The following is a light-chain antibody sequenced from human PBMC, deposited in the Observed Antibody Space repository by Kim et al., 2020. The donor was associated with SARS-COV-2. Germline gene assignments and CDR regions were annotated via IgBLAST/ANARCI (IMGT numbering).Light chain of an antibody. CDR1: QDITEY. CDR2: DVS. Sequence: ASVGDLITITCQAIQDITEYLNWYQQKPGKTPKLLIYDVSNLERGVPSRFSGAGFGTNFTFTISSLHPEDAATYFCQQYANLPITFGQGTRLEIK. J-gene: IGKJ5*01. V-gene: IGKV1-33*01. CDR3: QQYANLPIT.